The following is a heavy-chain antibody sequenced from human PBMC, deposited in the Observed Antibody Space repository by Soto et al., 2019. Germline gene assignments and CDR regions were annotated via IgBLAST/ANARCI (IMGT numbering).Heavy chain of an antibody. D-gene: IGHD2-2*01. CDR2: INHSGST. J-gene: IGHJ6*03. CDR1: GGSVSSGSYY. Sequence: PSETLSLTCTVSGGSVSSGSYYWSWIRQPPGKGLEWIGEINHSGSTNYNPSLKSRVTISVDTSKNQFSLKLSSVTAAVTAVYYCARLGYCSSTSCYVRGSYYYYYMHVWGKGTTVTVSS. V-gene: IGHV4-61*01. CDR3: ARLGYCSSTSCYVRGSYYYYYMHV.